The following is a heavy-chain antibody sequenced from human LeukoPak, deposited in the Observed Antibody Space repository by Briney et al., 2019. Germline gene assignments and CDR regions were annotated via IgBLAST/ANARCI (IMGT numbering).Heavy chain of an antibody. Sequence: SETLSLTCTVSGDSISSSSYYWGWIRQPPGKGREWTNNTYSRGYTYYNPSLKSRVTVSVDPSKNQFSLKLSSVSAADTAVYYCAVDYGDYGLRYWGQGTLVTVSS. CDR3: AVDYGDYGLRY. CDR2: TYSRGYT. J-gene: IGHJ4*02. D-gene: IGHD4-17*01. CDR1: GDSISSSSYY. V-gene: IGHV4-39*01.